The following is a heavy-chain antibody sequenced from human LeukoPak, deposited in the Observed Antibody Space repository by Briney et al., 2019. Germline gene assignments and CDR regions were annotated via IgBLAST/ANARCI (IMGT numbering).Heavy chain of an antibody. CDR2: ISGSSSYI. CDR3: ARVWLQSKSLPY. D-gene: IGHD5-24*01. Sequence: SGGSLRLSCAASGFTFSSYSMNWVRQAPGKGPEWVSSISGSSSYIYYADSVKGRFTISRDNAKNSLYVQMNSLRAEDTAVYYCARVWLQSKSLPYWGQGTLVTVSS. CDR1: GFTFSSYS. V-gene: IGHV3-21*01. J-gene: IGHJ4*02.